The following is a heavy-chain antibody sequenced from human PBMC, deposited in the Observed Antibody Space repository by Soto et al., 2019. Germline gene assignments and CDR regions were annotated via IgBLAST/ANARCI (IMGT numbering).Heavy chain of an antibody. Sequence: ASVKVSCKASGGTFSSYTISWVRQAPGQGLEWMGRIIPILGIANYAQKFQGRVTITADKSTSTAYMELSSLRSEDTAVYYCARIGGSSIAARTSSVRSLPDYYYMDVWGKGTTVTVSS. CDR3: ARIGGSSIAARTSSVRSLPDYYYMDV. J-gene: IGHJ6*03. D-gene: IGHD6-6*01. CDR2: IIPILGIA. V-gene: IGHV1-69*02. CDR1: GGTFSSYT.